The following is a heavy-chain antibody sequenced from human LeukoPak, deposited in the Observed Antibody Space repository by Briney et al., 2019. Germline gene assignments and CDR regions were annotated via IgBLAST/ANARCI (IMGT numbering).Heavy chain of an antibody. J-gene: IGHJ4*02. V-gene: IGHV3-21*01. CDR2: FGTRSTSI. CDR1: GFTFSGYS. CDR3: AREVSEGFDF. Sequence: GGSLRLSCTAPGFTFSGYSMNWIRQAPGKGLEWVSSFGTRSTSIYHAGSVKGRFAISRDNAKNSLYLQMNSLRAEDTALYYCAREVSEGFDFWGQGTLVTVSS. D-gene: IGHD3-22*01.